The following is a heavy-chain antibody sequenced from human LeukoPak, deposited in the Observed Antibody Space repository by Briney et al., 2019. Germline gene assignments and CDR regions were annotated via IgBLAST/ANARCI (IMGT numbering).Heavy chain of an antibody. Sequence: PGGSLRLSCAASGFTFSRYAMTWVCQYPGKGLEWVSAIGGSGRNTYYADSVRGRFTISRDNSKNTLYLQMNSLRAEDTAIYYCAKDPMVRGATYDYWGQGTLVTVSS. CDR1: GFTFSRYA. CDR3: AKDPMVRGATYDY. CDR2: IGGSGRNT. J-gene: IGHJ4*02. D-gene: IGHD3-10*01. V-gene: IGHV3-23*01.